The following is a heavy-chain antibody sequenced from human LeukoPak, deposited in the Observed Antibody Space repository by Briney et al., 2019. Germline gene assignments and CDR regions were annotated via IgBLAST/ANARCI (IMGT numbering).Heavy chain of an antibody. CDR3: AKAASRLSTNGLEWCLDY. Sequence: GGSLRLSCAASGFTFRDYGMHWVRQTPGKGLEWVAVTSYDGTFKYYADSVKGRFTISRDDSKNTLYLQMNSLRLEDTAAYYCAKAASRLSTNGLEWCLDYWGQGTLVTVSS. J-gene: IGHJ4*02. V-gene: IGHV3-30*18. CDR1: GFTFRDYG. D-gene: IGHD3-3*01. CDR2: TSYDGTFK.